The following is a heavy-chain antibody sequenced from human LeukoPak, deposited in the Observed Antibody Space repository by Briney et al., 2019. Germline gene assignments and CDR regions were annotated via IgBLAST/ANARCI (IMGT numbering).Heavy chain of an antibody. D-gene: IGHD3-10*01. V-gene: IGHV4-30-4*01. CDR3: ARRRAVWIGESTDDDNDKYV. CDR1: GGSIRNAGIF. J-gene: IGHJ6*02. CDR2: IYYTGRT. Sequence: PSETLSLTCTASGGSIRNAGIFWSCNRLTPGQGLEWLGHIYYTGRTYYNPSLKSRVAITVDTSKNEFSLEITSVTAANTAVYYCARRRAVWIGESTDDDNDKYVWGQGTTVIVSS.